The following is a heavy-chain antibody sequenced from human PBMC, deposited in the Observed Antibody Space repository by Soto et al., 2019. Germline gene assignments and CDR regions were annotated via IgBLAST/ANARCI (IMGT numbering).Heavy chain of an antibody. V-gene: IGHV3-48*01. D-gene: IGHD3-10*01. Sequence: PGGSLRLSCAASGFTFSSYSMNWVRQAPGKGLERVSYISSSSSTIYYADSVKGRFTISRDNAKNSLYLQMNSLRAEDTAVYYCARDLGSYYLPDAFDIWGQGTMVTVSS. CDR3: ARDLGSYYLPDAFDI. CDR2: ISSSSSTI. CDR1: GFTFSSYS. J-gene: IGHJ3*02.